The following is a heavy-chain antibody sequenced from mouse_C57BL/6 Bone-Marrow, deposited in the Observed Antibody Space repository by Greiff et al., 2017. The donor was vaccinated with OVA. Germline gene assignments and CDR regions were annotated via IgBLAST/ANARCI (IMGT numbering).Heavy chain of an antibody. CDR1: GFPITSGYY. V-gene: IGHV12-3*01. Sequence: VKLQESGPGLVKPSQSLFLTCSITGFPITSGYYWIWIRQSPGKPLEWMGYITHSGETFYNPSLQSPISITRETSKNQFFLQLNSVTTEDTAMYYCAGDTDGYWDFDYWPRHHSHSLL. CDR3: AGDTDGYWDFDY. D-gene: IGHD2-3*01. CDR2: ITHSGET. J-gene: IGHJ2*01.